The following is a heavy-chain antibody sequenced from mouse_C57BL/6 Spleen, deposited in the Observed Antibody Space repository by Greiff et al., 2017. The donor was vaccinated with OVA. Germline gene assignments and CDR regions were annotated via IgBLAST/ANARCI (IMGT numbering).Heavy chain of an antibody. CDR1: GFTFSDYY. CDR3: ARHSYFDY. Sequence: EVQLVESGGGLVQPGGSLKLSCAASGFTFSDYYMYWVRQTPEKRLEWVAYISNGGGSTYYPDTVKGRFTISRDNAKNTLYLQMSRLKSEDTAMYYCARHSYFDYWGQGTTLTVSS. J-gene: IGHJ2*01. V-gene: IGHV5-12*01. CDR2: ISNGGGST.